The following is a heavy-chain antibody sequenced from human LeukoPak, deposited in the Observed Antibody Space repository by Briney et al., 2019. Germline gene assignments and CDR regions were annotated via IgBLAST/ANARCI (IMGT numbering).Heavy chain of an antibody. CDR3: ARGPVRLARPYDY. CDR2: INHTGIT. D-gene: IGHD3-9*01. Sequence: SETLSLTCTVQGGSLSGAYWTWIRQPPGKGLEWIGEINHTGITNDNPSFKSRVTMSADTPKNQFSLNLTSVTAADTALYYCARGPVRLARPYDYWGQGTLVTVSS. V-gene: IGHV4-34*01. CDR1: GGSLSGAY. J-gene: IGHJ4*02.